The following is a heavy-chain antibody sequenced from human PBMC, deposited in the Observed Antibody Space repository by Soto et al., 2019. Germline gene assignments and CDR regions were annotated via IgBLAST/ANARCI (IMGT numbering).Heavy chain of an antibody. J-gene: IGHJ4*02. Sequence: QFQMVQSGAELKQPGASVKISCKTSGYTFSSYSINWVRQAPGQGLEWMAWISTYSGNTHYAERVQGRVTVTLDKSARTAFMEMRGLTADDTAVYFCARDNGYYDLWGQGTLVTVSS. CDR2: ISTYSGNT. CDR3: ARDNGYYDL. CDR1: GYTFSSYS. V-gene: IGHV1-18*04.